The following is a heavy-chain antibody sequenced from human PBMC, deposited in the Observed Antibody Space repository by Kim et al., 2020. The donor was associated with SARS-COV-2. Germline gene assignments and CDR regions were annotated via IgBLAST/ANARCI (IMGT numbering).Heavy chain of an antibody. CDR3: ARGGGYCSGGSCYALYYF. V-gene: IGHV4-34*01. Sequence: SETLSLTCAVYGGSFSGYYWSWIRQPPGKGLEWIGEINHSGSTNYNPSLKSRVTISVDTSKNQFSLKLSSVTAADMAVYYCARGGGYCSGGSCYALYYF. J-gene: IGHJ4*01. CDR1: GGSFSGYY. D-gene: IGHD2-15*01. CDR2: INHSGST.